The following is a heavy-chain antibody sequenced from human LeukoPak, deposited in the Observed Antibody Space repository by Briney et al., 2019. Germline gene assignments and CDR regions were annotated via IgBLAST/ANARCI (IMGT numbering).Heavy chain of an antibody. CDR3: AKGRGTTVTSAANY. V-gene: IGHV3-23*01. CDR1: GFTFSSYA. D-gene: IGHD4-17*01. J-gene: IGHJ4*02. CDR2: IGGSGDNT. Sequence: PGGSLRLSCAASGFTFSSYAMSWVRQAPGKGLEWVSSIGGSGDNTFYADSVKDRFTISRDNSKNTLLLQMNSLRAEDTAVYYCAKGRGTTVTSAANYWGQGTLVTVSS.